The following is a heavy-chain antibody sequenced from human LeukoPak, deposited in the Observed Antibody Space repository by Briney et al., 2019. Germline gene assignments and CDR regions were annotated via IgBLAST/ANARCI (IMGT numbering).Heavy chain of an antibody. J-gene: IGHJ4*02. Sequence: PSETLSLTCTVSGGSISSYYWSWIRQPPGKGLEWIRYIYYSGSTNYNPSLKSRVTISVDTSKNQFSLKLSSVTAADTAVYYCARVNLWLSMGIDYWGQGTLDTVSS. V-gene: IGHV4-59*01. CDR3: ARVNLWLSMGIDY. CDR1: GGSISSYY. D-gene: IGHD5-18*01. CDR2: IYYSGST.